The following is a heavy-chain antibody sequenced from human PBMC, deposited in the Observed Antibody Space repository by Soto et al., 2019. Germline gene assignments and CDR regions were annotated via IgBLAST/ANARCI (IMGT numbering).Heavy chain of an antibody. D-gene: IGHD6-19*01. CDR1: GDSVSSKSAG. J-gene: IGHJ4*02. V-gene: IGHV6-1*01. Sequence: SQTLSLTCAISGDSVSSKSAGWNWIRQSPSRGLEWLGRTYYRSKWYSEYAVSVKGRITINPDTSKNQFSLQLNSVTPEDTALHYCARAGQWLFDYWGQGTLVTVSS. CDR3: ARAGQWLFDY. CDR2: TYYRSKWYS.